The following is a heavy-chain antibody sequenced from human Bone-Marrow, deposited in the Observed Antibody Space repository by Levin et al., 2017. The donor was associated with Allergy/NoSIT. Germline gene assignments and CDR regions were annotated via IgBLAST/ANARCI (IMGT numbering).Heavy chain of an antibody. CDR2: ISSNGGST. CDR1: GFTFSSYA. CDR3: ARAPPASYYFDY. V-gene: IGHV3-64*01. Sequence: GGSLRLSCAASGFTFSSYAMHWVRQAPGKGLEYVSAISSNGGSTYYANSVKGRFTISRDNSKNTLYLQMGSLRAEDMAVYYCARAPPASYYFDYWGQGTLVTVSS. J-gene: IGHJ4*02.